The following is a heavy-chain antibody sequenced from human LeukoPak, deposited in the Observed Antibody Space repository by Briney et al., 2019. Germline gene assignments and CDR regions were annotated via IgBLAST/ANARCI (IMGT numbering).Heavy chain of an antibody. J-gene: IGHJ4*02. Sequence: PSETLSLTCTVSGGSISSSTYYWGWIRQPPGKGLEWIGSIYYSGNTYYNPSLKSRVTMLVDTSKNQFSLELNSVTAADTAVYYCAKTYSDWGHDYWGQGTLVTVSS. CDR1: GGSISSSTYY. V-gene: IGHV4-39*07. CDR2: IYYSGNT. D-gene: IGHD7-27*01. CDR3: AKTYSDWGHDY.